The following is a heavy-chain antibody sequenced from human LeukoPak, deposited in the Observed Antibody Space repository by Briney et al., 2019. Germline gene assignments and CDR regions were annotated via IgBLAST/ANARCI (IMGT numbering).Heavy chain of an antibody. CDR1: GGSFSGYS. CDR3: ARGPGALLH. V-gene: IGHV4-34*01. CDR2: INHSGST. J-gene: IGHJ4*02. D-gene: IGHD3-10*01. Sequence: SETLSLTCAVYGGSFSGYSRSWIRQPPGKGLEWIGEINHSGSTKYNPSLKSRVTISLDTSKNQFSLQLNSVTPEDTAVYYCARGPGALLHWGQGILVTVSS.